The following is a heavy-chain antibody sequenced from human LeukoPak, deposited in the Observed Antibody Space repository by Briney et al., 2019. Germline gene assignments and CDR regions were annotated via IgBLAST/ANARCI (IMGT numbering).Heavy chain of an antibody. CDR3: ARGGSTSLNWFDP. V-gene: IGHV4-38-2*02. CDR2: IYHSGST. Sequence: SETLSLTCTVSGYSISSGYYWGWIRQPPGKELEWIGSIYHSGSTYYNPSLKSRVTISVDTSKNQFSLKLSSVTAADTAAYYCARGGSTSLNWFDPWGQGTLVTVSS. J-gene: IGHJ5*02. CDR1: GYSISSGYY. D-gene: IGHD2-2*01.